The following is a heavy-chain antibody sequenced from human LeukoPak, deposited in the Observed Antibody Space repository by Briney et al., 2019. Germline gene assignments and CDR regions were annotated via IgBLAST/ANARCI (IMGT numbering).Heavy chain of an antibody. V-gene: IGHV4-59*08. D-gene: IGHD2-2*01. Sequence: SETLSLTCTVSGGSISSYYWSWIRQPPGKGLEWIGYIYYSGSTKYNTSLKSRVTISVDTSKNQFSLKLTSVTAADTAVYYCARLGIGVVPSAMLGDYYFDYWGQGTLVTVSS. CDR1: GGSISSYY. CDR2: IYYSGST. J-gene: IGHJ4*02. CDR3: ARLGIGVVPSAMLGDYYFDY.